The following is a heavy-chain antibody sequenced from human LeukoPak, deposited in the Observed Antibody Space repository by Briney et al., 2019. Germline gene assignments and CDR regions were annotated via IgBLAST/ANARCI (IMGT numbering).Heavy chain of an antibody. J-gene: IGHJ4*02. D-gene: IGHD6-19*01. CDR1: GGSFSGYY. Sequence: SETLSLTCAVYGGSFSGYYWSWIRQPPGKGLEWIGEINHSGSTNYNPSLGSRVTVSVHTSKTQLSLKLSSVTAADTAVYYCARQWLVSPLFDYWGQGTLVTVSS. CDR3: ARQWLVSPLFDY. CDR2: INHSGST. V-gene: IGHV4-34*01.